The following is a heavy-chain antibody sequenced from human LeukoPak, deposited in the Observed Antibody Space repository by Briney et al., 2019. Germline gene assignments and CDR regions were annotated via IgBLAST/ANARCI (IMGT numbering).Heavy chain of an antibody. D-gene: IGHD2-2*01. CDR2: ISSSGSTI. CDR1: GFTFSDYY. V-gene: IGHV3-11*04. J-gene: IGHJ4*02. Sequence: PGGSLRLSCAASGFTFSDYYMSWIRQAPGRGLEWVSYISSSGSTIYYADSVKGRFTISRDNAKNSLYLQMNSLRAEDTAVYCCAVLTYQLLDYYFDYWGQGTLVTVSS. CDR3: AVLTYQLLDYYFDY.